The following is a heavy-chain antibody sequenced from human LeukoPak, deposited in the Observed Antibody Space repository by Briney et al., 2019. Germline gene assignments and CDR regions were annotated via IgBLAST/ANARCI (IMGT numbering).Heavy chain of an antibody. CDR1: GYTFTGYY. CDR2: INPNSGGT. CDR3: ARGAPTTRIGAGRFDY. V-gene: IGHV1-2*02. J-gene: IGHJ4*02. Sequence: ASVKVSCKASGYTFTGYYMHWVRQAPGQGLEWMGWINPNSGGTNYAQKFQGRITVTRDTYTNTVYMDLSSLRSEDTATYYCARGAPTTRIGAGRFDYWGQGSLLTVAS. D-gene: IGHD5-12*01.